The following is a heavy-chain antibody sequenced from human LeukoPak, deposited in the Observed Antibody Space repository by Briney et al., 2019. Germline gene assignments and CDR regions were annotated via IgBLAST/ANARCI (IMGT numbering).Heavy chain of an antibody. CDR1: GGSISSGDYY. J-gene: IGHJ4*02. V-gene: IGHV4-39*01. D-gene: IGHD7-27*01. Sequence: SETLSLTCTVSGGSISSGDYYWSWIRQPPGKGPEWIASVHYSGTTYYNPSLKSRVTISVDTSKNQFSLKLTSVTAADTTVYYCARHGDLYYFDYWGQGTLVTVSS. CDR3: ARHGDLYYFDY. CDR2: VHYSGTT.